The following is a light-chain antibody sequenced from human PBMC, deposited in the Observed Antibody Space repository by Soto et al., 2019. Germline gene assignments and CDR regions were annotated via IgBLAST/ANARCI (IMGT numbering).Light chain of an antibody. CDR1: QSVGTN. V-gene: IGKV3-15*01. J-gene: IGKJ1*01. CDR3: QQYNNWPQT. Sequence: VLGQSPDTRSVCPGKKDTLSCRASQSVGTNLAWYQQKPGEAPSLLIYGVSTRATGIPTRFSGSGSGRQFTLTIISLQSEDFAVYYCQQYNNWPQTFGQVTKVDIK. CDR2: GVS.